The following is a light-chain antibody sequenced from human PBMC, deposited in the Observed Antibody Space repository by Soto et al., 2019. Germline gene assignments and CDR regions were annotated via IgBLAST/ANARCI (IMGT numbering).Light chain of an antibody. CDR1: QSVRTH. J-gene: IGKJ5*01. V-gene: IGKV3-11*01. CDR2: DAS. Sequence: EIVLTQSPATLSFAPRERPTLSCTASQSVRTHLAWYQQKCGQPPRLLMYDASNRATGIPARFSGSGSGTDFTLTISSLEPEDFAVYYCQQRTNWPSITFGPGTRLENK. CDR3: QQRTNWPSIT.